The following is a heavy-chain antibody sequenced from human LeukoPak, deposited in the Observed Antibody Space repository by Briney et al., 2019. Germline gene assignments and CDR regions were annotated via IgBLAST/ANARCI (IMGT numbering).Heavy chain of an antibody. CDR3: TTLAFDVHY. Sequence: GGSLRLSCAASGFPFVNAWMTWVRQAPGKGLEWVGRMESNPAGGRVDYAAPVKGRFTISRDDSRSTLYLQLNNLGAEDTAVYYRTTLAFDVHYWGRGTLITVSS. J-gene: IGHJ4*02. CDR2: MESNPAGGRV. CDR1: GFPFVNAW. D-gene: IGHD2/OR15-2a*01. V-gene: IGHV3-15*04.